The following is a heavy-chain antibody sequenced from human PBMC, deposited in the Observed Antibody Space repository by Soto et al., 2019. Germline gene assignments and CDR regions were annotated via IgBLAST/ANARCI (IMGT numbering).Heavy chain of an antibody. Sequence: EVQLVQSGAEVKKPGESLKISCKGSGYSFTSYWIGWVRQMPGKGLEWMGIIYPGDSDTRYSPSFQGQVTISADKSISTAYLQWSSLKASDTAMYYCARLDPQTGGGYSYGYLVMEAFDIWGQGTMVTVSS. CDR1: GYSFTSYW. CDR3: ARLDPQTGGGYSYGYLVMEAFDI. V-gene: IGHV5-51*01. D-gene: IGHD5-18*01. J-gene: IGHJ3*02. CDR2: IYPGDSDT.